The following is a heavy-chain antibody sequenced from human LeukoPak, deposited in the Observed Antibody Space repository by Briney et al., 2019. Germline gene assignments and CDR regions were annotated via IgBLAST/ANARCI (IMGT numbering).Heavy chain of an antibody. J-gene: IGHJ6*02. CDR1: GDSVSSNSAA. Sequence: SQTLSLTCAISGDSVSSNSAAWNWIRQSPSRGLEWLGRTYYRSKWYNDYAVSVKSRITINPDTSKNQFSLQLNSVTPEDTAVYYCARAYYDTLTGYYERDYYYYYGMDVWGQGTTVTVSS. D-gene: IGHD3-9*01. CDR3: ARAYYDTLTGYYERDYYYYYGMDV. V-gene: IGHV6-1*01. CDR2: TYYRSKWYN.